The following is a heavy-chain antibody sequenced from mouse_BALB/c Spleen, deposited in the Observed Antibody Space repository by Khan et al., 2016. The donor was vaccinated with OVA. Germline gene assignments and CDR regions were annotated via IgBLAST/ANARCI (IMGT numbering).Heavy chain of an antibody. Sequence: VQLQESGPGLVQPSQSLSITCTVSGFSLTTYGVHWVRQSPGKGLEWLGLIWSGGNTDSNAAFISRLSLSKDNSKSPVFFQMTRLQADDTAIYYCARNSYMYDFTYWGQGTLVTVSA. CDR1: GFSLTTYG. CDR3: ARNSYMYDFTY. D-gene: IGHD2-14*01. J-gene: IGHJ3*01. V-gene: IGHV2-4-1*01. CDR2: IWSGGNT.